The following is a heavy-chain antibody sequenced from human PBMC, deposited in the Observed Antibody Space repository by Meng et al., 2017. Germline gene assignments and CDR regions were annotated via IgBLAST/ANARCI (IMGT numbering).Heavy chain of an antibody. CDR3: ARTNCSGGSCYSFHFDY. CDR1: GYTFTSYG. D-gene: IGHD2-15*01. J-gene: IGHJ4*02. Sequence: QVQVVQSGAEVKKPGASVKVSCKVSGYTFTSYGISWVRQAPGQGLEWMGWISAYNGNTNYAQKLQGRVTMTTDTSTSTVYMELSSLRSEDTAVYYCARTNCSGGSCYSFHFDYWGQGTLVTVSS. V-gene: IGHV1-18*01. CDR2: ISAYNGNT.